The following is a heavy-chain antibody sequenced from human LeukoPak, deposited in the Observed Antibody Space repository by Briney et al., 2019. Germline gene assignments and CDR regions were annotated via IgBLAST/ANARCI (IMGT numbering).Heavy chain of an antibody. D-gene: IGHD6-13*01. V-gene: IGHV4-34*01. Sequence: SETLSLTCAVYGGSFSGYYWSWIRQPPGKGLEWIGEINHSGSTNYNPSLKSRVTISVDTSKNQFSLKLSSVTAADTAVYYCARHSRYQLYSSTLKGWGQGTLVTVSS. J-gene: IGHJ4*02. CDR1: GGSFSGYY. CDR2: INHSGST. CDR3: ARHSRYQLYSSTLKG.